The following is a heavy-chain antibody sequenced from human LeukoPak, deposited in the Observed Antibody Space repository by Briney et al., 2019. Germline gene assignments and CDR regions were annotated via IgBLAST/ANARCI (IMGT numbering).Heavy chain of an antibody. CDR2: IYYSGNT. J-gene: IGHJ3*02. Sequence: SETLSLTCAVYGGSFSGYYWSWIRQPPGKGLEWIGHIYYSGNTIYNPSLKSRVTISVDTSKNQFSLKLSSVTAADTAVYFCARGPYSYDSSGAFDIWGQGTMVTVSS. CDR3: ARGPYSYDSSGAFDI. D-gene: IGHD3-22*01. V-gene: IGHV4-59*08. CDR1: GGSFSGYY.